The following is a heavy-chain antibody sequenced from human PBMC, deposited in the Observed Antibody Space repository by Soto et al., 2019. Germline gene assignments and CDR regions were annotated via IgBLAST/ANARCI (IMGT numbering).Heavy chain of an antibody. CDR3: ASKSYGTDNYYGMDV. CDR2: INPSGGST. V-gene: IGHV1-46*01. J-gene: IGHJ6*02. Sequence: GASVKVSCKASGYTFTSYYMHWVRQAPGQGLEWMGIINPSGGSTSYAQKLQGRVTMTRDTSTSTVYMELSSLRSEDTAVYYCASKSYGTDNYYGMDVWGQGTTVTVSS. CDR1: GYTFTSYY. D-gene: IGHD3-10*01.